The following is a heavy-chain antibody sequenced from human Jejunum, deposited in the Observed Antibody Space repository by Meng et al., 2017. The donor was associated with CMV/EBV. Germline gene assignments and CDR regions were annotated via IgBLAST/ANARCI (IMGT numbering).Heavy chain of an antibody. D-gene: IGHD2-21*02. Sequence: GSGYSFTGYYLHWVRQAPGQGLEWLGWINPNSGATSYAQNFQDRVTMTRDTSISTAYMELSRLRSDDTAVYYCARDSIGDSYFDYWGQGKLVTVSS. CDR2: INPNSGAT. J-gene: IGHJ4*02. CDR3: ARDSIGDSYFDY. V-gene: IGHV1-2*02. CDR1: GYSFTGYY.